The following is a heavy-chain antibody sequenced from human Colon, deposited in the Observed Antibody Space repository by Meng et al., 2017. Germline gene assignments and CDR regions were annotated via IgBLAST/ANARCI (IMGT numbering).Heavy chain of an antibody. CDR3: ARVRIYGLSDY. Sequence: GPAMVRTTVPRAPTSAVSGGSSSSSTWWIWVRQPPGKGLEWIGEIYHSVRTNYNPSLKSRVTISVDKSKNQFSLKLSSVTAADTAVYYCARVRIYGLSDYWGQGTLVTVSS. V-gene: IGHV4-4*02. D-gene: IGHD4-17*01. J-gene: IGHJ4*02. CDR2: IYHSVRT. CDR1: GGSSSSSTW.